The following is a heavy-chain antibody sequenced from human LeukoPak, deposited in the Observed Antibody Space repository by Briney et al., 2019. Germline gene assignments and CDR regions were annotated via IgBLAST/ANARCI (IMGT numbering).Heavy chain of an antibody. D-gene: IGHD3-10*01. V-gene: IGHV1-18*01. Sequence: GASVKVSCKASGYTFTSYGISWVRQAPGQGLEWMGWISAYNGNTNYAQKLQGRVTMTTDTSTSTAYMELRSLRSDDTAVYYCARVGYGSGSYYTLHTDYWGQGTLVTVSS. CDR1: GYTFTSYG. CDR3: ARVGYGSGSYYTLHTDY. J-gene: IGHJ4*02. CDR2: ISAYNGNT.